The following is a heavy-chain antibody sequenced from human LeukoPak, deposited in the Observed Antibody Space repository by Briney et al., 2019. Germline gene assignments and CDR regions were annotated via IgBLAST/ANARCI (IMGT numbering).Heavy chain of an antibody. Sequence: GGSLRLSCAASGFTFDDYAMLWVRQAPGKGLKGVSLISGDGGSTYYADSVKGRFTISRDSSKNSLYLQMNSLRTEDTALYYCAKARQLSGYDRWHYFDYWGQGTLVTVSS. CDR3: AKARQLSGYDRWHYFDY. V-gene: IGHV3-43*02. CDR2: ISGDGGST. CDR1: GFTFDDYA. J-gene: IGHJ4*02. D-gene: IGHD5-12*01.